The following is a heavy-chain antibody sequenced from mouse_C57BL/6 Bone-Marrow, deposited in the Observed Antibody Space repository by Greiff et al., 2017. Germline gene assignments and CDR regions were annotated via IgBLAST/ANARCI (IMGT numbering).Heavy chain of an antibody. V-gene: IGHV5-9*01. Sequence: EVHLVESGGGLVKPGGSLKLSCAASGFTFSSYTMSWVRQTPEKRLEWVATISGGGGNTYYPDSVKGRFTISRDNAKNTLYLQMSSLRSEDTALYYCARLGSTMVTTGFAYWGQGTLVTVSA. CDR2: ISGGGGNT. D-gene: IGHD2-2*01. CDR1: GFTFSSYT. J-gene: IGHJ3*01. CDR3: ARLGSTMVTTGFAY.